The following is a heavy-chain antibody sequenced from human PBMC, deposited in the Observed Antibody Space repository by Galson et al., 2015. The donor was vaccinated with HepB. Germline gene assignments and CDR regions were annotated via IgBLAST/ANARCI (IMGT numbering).Heavy chain of an antibody. CDR1: GFTFDDYT. J-gene: IGHJ4*02. V-gene: IGHV3-43*01. Sequence: SLRLSCAASGFTFDDYTMHWVRQAPGEGLECVPLINWDGDSTFYADSVKGRFTISRDNSKNSLSLQMNSLRTEDSALYYCTKDTSSGWSGGYFDYWGQGTLVTVSS. D-gene: IGHD6-19*01. CDR3: TKDTSSGWSGGYFDY. CDR2: INWDGDST.